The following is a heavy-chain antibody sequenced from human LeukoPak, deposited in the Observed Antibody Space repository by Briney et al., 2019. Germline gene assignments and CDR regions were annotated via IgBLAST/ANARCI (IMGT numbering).Heavy chain of an antibody. V-gene: IGHV3-74*03. Sequence: GGSLRLSCAASGFTFSRYWMHWVRQAPGKGLMWVSRISPDGSTTLYADSVKGRFTVSRDNAKNTLYLQMNSLRAEDTAVYYCARDRSRRSIAPDADVWGQGTTVTVSS. CDR2: ISPDGSTT. D-gene: IGHD2-15*01. CDR3: ARDRSRRSIAPDADV. CDR1: GFTFSRYW. J-gene: IGHJ6*02.